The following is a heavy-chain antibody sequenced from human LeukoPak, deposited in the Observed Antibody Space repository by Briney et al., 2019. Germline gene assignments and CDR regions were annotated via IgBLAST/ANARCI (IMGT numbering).Heavy chain of an antibody. J-gene: IGHJ3*02. V-gene: IGHV3-53*01. CDR2: IYSGGST. CDR1: GFTVSSNY. D-gene: IGHD4/OR15-4a*01. Sequence: LSGGSLRLSCTASGFTVSSNYMSWVRQAPGKGLEWVSAIYSGGSTYYADSVKGRFTISRDNSKNTLYLQMNSLRAEDTAVYYCAQGASALDGFDIWGQGTMVTVSS. CDR3: AQGASALDGFDI.